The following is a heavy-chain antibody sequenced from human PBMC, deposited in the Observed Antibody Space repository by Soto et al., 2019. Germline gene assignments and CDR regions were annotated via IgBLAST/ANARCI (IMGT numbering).Heavy chain of an antibody. CDR2: ISGGGASS. CDR1: GLTFSNYA. J-gene: IGHJ6*02. D-gene: IGHD3-9*01. V-gene: IGHV3-23*01. Sequence: EVKLLESGGGFVQPGGSLRLSCTASGLTFSNYAMSWVRQAPGKGLEFVSFISGGGASSFSADSVKGRFTVSRDNLKNTLSLQMISLRVEDTAVYYCVKLLRSWYGHNALDVWGQGTTVTVSS. CDR3: VKLLRSWYGHNALDV.